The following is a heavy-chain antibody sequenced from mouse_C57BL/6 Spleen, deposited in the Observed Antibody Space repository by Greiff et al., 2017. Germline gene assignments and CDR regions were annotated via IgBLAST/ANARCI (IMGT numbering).Heavy chain of an antibody. CDR3: ARVRLRRDYYAMDY. CDR1: GYTFTDYN. Sequence: EMQLQQSGPELVKPGASVKMSCKASGYTFTDYNMHWVKQSHGKSLEWIGYINPNNGGTSYNQKFKGKATLTVNKSSSTAYMELRSLTSEDSAVYYCARVRLRRDYYAMDYWGQGTSVTVSS. D-gene: IGHD2-4*01. CDR2: INPNNGGT. J-gene: IGHJ4*01. V-gene: IGHV1-22*01.